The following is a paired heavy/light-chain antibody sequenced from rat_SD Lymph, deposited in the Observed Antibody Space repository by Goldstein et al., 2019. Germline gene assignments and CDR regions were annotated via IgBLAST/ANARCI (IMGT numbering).Light chain of an antibody. J-gene: IGKJ2-3*01. CDR1: ESVSTG. V-gene: IGKV3S10*01. CDR2: GAS. CDR3: QQSWNDPYT. Sequence: DTVLTQSPALAVSPGERVTISCRASESVSTGMHWYQQKPGQQPKLLIYGASNLESGVPARFSGSGSGTDFTLTIDPVEADDTATYFCQQSWNDPYTFGAGTKLELK.
Heavy chain of an antibody. V-gene: IGHV5-19*01. J-gene: IGHJ2*01. CDR1: GFTFSNYG. Sequence: EVQLVESGGGLVQPGRSLKLSCAASGFTFSNYGMHWIRQAPTKGLEWVASISPSGGSTYYRDSVKGRFTISRDNAKSTLYLQMDSLRSEDTATYYCATGPIPTDYFDYWGQGVMVTVSS. CDR2: ISPSGGST. D-gene: IGHD2-1*01. CDR3: ATGPIPTDYFDY.